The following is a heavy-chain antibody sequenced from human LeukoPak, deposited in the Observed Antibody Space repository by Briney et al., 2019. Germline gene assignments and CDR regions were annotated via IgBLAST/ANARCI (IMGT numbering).Heavy chain of an antibody. V-gene: IGHV3-23*01. J-gene: IGHJ4*02. CDR3: ARQNTPHGNFDY. CDR2: ISGSGGST. D-gene: IGHD1-26*01. Sequence: VSAISGSGGSTYYADSVKGRFTISRENAKNSLYLLMSSLRAEDTAVYYCARQNTPHGNFDYWGQGTLVTVSS.